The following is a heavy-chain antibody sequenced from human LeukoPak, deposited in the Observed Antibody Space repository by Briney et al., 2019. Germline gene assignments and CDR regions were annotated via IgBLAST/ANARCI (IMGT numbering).Heavy chain of an antibody. V-gene: IGHV3-21*01. Sequence: GGSLRLSCAASGFTFSSYSMNWVRQAPGKGLEWVSSISSSSYIYYADSVKGRFTISRDNAKNSLYLQMNSLRAEDTAVYYCARVGIAVADPEEVDYWGQGTLVTVSS. CDR2: ISSSSYI. CDR3: ARVGIAVADPEEVDY. D-gene: IGHD6-19*01. J-gene: IGHJ4*02. CDR1: GFTFSSYS.